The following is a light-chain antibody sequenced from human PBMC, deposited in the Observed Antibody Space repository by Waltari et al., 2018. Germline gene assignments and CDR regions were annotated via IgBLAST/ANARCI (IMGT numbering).Light chain of an antibody. CDR1: QSISSW. V-gene: IGKV1-5*03. J-gene: IGKJ4*01. CDR3: QQYDSFPLT. CDR2: RES. Sequence: DIQMTQSPSTLSASIGDTITITCRASQSISSWLAWYQQKPGKAPKVLIIRESTLEDGVPSRFSGVGSGTKFTLIISSLRPNDFATYYCQQYDSFPLTFGGGTRVEIK.